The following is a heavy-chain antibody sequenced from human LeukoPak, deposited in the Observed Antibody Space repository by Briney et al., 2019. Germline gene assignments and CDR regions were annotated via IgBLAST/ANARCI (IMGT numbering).Heavy chain of an antibody. CDR2: IYYGGST. CDR3: ARVSRGGSGSGAFDI. V-gene: IGHV4-30-4*01. CDR1: NGSISSYDSY. Sequence: SETLSLTCTVSNGSISSYDSYWSWIRQPPGKGLNWIAYIYYGGSTDSTPSLKSRVTISVDTYKNQFSLRLTSVTAADTAVYYCARVSRGGSGSGAFDIWGQGTMVTVSS. J-gene: IGHJ3*02. D-gene: IGHD3-10*01.